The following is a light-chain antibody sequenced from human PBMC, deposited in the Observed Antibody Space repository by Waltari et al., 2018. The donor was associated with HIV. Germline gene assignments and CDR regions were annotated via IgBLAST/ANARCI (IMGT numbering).Light chain of an antibody. J-gene: IGLJ2*01. CDR2: VYTNGSH. CDR1: DRHNTYA. V-gene: IGLV4-69*02. CDR3: QTWDIGIVV. Sequence: VLTQSPSASASLGASVRLPCSLSDRHNTYAIAWNQLHPEMGPRFLMSVYTNGSHNKGDGISDRFSGSSFGAERYLAISNLQSEDEADYFCQTWDIGIVVFGGGTRLSVL.